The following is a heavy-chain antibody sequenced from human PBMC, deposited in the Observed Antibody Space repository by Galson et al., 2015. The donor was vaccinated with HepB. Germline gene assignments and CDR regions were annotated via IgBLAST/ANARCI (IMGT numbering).Heavy chain of an antibody. D-gene: IGHD6-6*01. CDR1: GYSFSKFG. CDR3: ARARYSTSPPAH. CDR2: IGGYNGNA. V-gene: IGHV1-18*01. J-gene: IGHJ4*02. Sequence: SVKVSCKASGYSFSKFGISWVRQAPGQGLEWMGWIGGYNGNANYAQKLQGRVTMTTDTSTSTAYMELRSLRSDDTAVYHCARARYSTSPPAHWGQGILVTVSS.